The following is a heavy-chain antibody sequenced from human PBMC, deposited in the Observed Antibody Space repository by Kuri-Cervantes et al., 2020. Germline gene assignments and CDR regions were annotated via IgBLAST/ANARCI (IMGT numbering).Heavy chain of an antibody. J-gene: IGHJ4*02. D-gene: IGHD6-13*01. V-gene: IGHV3-66*02. CDR2: IYSGGST. CDR3: AKAYSGRRSIAAAFDY. Sequence: GESLKISCAASGFTVSSNYMSWVRQAPGKGLEWVSVIYSGGSTYYADSVKGRFTISRDNSKNTLYLQMNSLRAEDTAVYYCAKAYSGRRSIAAAFDYWGQGTLVTVSS. CDR1: GFTVSSNY.